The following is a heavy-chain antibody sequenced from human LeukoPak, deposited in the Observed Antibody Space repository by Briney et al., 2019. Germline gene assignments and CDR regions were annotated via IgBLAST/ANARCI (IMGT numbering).Heavy chain of an antibody. CDR2: ISAYNGNT. Sequence: ASVKVSCKTSGYTFTNYGISWVRQAPGLGLEWMGWISAYNGNTNYAQKVQGRVTMTTDTSTSTAYMELRSLRFDDTAVYYCARDQSVRLLQTSSAYFKHVFAIWGQGSMVTVSS. CDR3: ARDQSVRLLQTSSAYFKHVFAI. CDR1: GYTFTNYG. J-gene: IGHJ3*02. D-gene: IGHD6-25*01. V-gene: IGHV1-18*01.